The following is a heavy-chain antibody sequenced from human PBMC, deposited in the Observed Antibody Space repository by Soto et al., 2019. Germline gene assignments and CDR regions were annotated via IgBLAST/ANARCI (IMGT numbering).Heavy chain of an antibody. CDR1: GYTFTGYY. CDR3: ARDMGWELKTNYYGMDV. J-gene: IGHJ6*02. D-gene: IGHD1-26*01. CDR2: INPNSGGR. Sequence: QVQLVQSGAEVKKPGASVKVSCEASGYTFTGYYMHWVQQAPGQGLEWMGWINPNSGGRNYAQKFQGWVTMTRDTSISTAYMELSRLRSDDTAVYYCARDMGWELKTNYYGMDVWGQGTTVTVSS. V-gene: IGHV1-2*04.